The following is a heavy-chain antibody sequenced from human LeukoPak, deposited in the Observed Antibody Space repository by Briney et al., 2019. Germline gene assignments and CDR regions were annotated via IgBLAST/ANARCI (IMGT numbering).Heavy chain of an antibody. CDR1: GFTLGSYS. CDR2: ISGSSNAI. D-gene: IGHD3-10*01. Sequence: SEGSLRLSCAASGFTLGSYSMNWVRQTPGKGLEWVSYISGSSNAIYYADSMKGRFTISRDNGKNSLYLQMNSLRDEDTAVYYCARGTYYNSGSYYNRRDYFDYWGQGTLVTVSS. CDR3: ARGTYYNSGSYYNRRDYFDY. J-gene: IGHJ4*02. V-gene: IGHV3-48*02.